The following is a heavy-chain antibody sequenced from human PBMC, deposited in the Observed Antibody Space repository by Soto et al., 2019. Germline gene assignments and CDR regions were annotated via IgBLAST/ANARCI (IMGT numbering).Heavy chain of an antibody. CDR2: ISGSGGST. D-gene: IGHD2-2*01. CDR3: VKWGGDCSSTSCSYFDY. Sequence: GGSLRLSCAASGFTFSSYAMSWVRQAPGKGLEWVSAISGSGGSTYYADSVKGRFTISRDNSKNTLYLQMNSLRAEDTAVYYCVKWGGDCSSTSCSYFDYWGQGTLVTVSS. V-gene: IGHV3-23*01. J-gene: IGHJ4*02. CDR1: GFTFSSYA.